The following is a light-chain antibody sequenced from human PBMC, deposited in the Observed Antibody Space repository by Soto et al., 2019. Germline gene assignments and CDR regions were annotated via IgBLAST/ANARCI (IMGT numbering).Light chain of an antibody. CDR3: CSYAGSSTHVV. Sequence: QSVLTQPASVSGSPGQSITISCTGTSSDVGSYNLVSWYQQHPGKAPKLMIYEGSKRPSGVSNRFSGSKSGNTASLTISGLQAEAEADYYCCSYAGSSTHVVFGGGTKVTVL. V-gene: IGLV2-23*01. J-gene: IGLJ2*01. CDR2: EGS. CDR1: SSDVGSYNL.